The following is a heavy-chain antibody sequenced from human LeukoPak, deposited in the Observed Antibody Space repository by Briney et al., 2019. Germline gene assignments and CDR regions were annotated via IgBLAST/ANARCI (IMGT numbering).Heavy chain of an antibody. D-gene: IGHD6-6*01. CDR3: ARDSSSEYYYYMDV. CDR1: GGSISSYY. J-gene: IGHJ6*03. Sequence: SETLSLTCTVSGGSISSYYWSWIRQPPGKGLEWMGYIYNTGSTNYNPSLKSRVTISVDTSKNQFSLKLSSVTAADTAVYYCARDSSSEYYYYMDVWGKGTTVTVSS. CDR2: IYNTGST. V-gene: IGHV4-59*01.